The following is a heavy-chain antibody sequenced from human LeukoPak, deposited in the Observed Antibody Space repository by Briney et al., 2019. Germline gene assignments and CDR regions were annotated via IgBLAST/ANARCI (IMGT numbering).Heavy chain of an antibody. CDR3: AKCKAPGYSSSWYTGHFDY. D-gene: IGHD6-13*01. CDR1: GFTFSSYG. CDR2: ISYDGSNK. Sequence: GGSLRLSCAASGFTFSSYGMHWVRQAPGKGLEWVAVISYDGSNKYYADSVKGRFTISRDNSKNTLYLQMNSLRAEDTAVYYCAKCKAPGYSSSWYTGHFDYWGQGTLVTVSS. J-gene: IGHJ4*02. V-gene: IGHV3-30*18.